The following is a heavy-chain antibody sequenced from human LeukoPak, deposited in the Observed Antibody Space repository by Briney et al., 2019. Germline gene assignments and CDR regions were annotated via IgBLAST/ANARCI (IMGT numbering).Heavy chain of an antibody. J-gene: IGHJ1*01. Sequence: GRSLRLSCAASGFTFSSYGMHWVRQAPGKGLEWVAFIRYDGSNKYYADSVKGRFTISRDNSKNTLYLQMNSLRAEDTAVYYCVKDQNDPPNYDFWSGYYLGYFQHWGQGTLVTVSS. D-gene: IGHD3-3*01. CDR1: GFTFSSYG. CDR3: VKDQNDPPNYDFWSGYYLGYFQH. V-gene: IGHV3-30*02. CDR2: IRYDGSNK.